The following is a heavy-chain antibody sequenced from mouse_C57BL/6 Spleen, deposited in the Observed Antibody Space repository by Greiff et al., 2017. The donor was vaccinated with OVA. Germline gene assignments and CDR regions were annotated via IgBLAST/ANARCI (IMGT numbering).Heavy chain of an antibody. CDR1: GYTFTSYW. CDR3: ARGGSYDEGSYWYIEV. D-gene: IGHD2-12*01. Sequence: QVQLQQPGAELVKPGASVKMSCKASGYTFTSYWITWVKQRPGQGLEWIGDIYPGSGSTNYNEKFKSKSTLTVDTSSSTDYMQLSSLTSEDSSVYYWARGGSYDEGSYWYIEVWGTGTTVTVSS. J-gene: IGHJ1*03. CDR2: IYPGSGST. V-gene: IGHV1-55*01.